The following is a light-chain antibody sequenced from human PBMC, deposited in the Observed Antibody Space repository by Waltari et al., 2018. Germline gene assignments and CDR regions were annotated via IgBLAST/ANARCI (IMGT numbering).Light chain of an antibody. CDR1: QSVTSIS. J-gene: IGKJ4*01. CDR3: QQYDGEVVT. Sequence: EIVLTQSPGTLSLSPGESATVSCRASQSVTSISLTWYQKKVGQAPRLLIYGTSSRATGIPDRFSGSGSGTEFTLTISRLEPEDFAVYYCQQYDGEVVTFGGGTKVEI. CDR2: GTS. V-gene: IGKV3-20*01.